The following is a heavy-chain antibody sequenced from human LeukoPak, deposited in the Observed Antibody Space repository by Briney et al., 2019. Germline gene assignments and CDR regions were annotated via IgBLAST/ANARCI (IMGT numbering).Heavy chain of an antibody. V-gene: IGHV3-49*03. D-gene: IGHD3-22*01. CDR3: TRVPIRTVTWIVVPRGHDVFDM. J-gene: IGHJ3*02. CDR1: GFTSADYA. Sequence: PGQSLRLSCTASGFTSADYAMSWFRQAPGKGLEWVGCIRSKAYGGATEYAASVEGRFTISRDDSRSIAYLQMNSLKTDDTAVYYCTRVPIRTVTWIVVPRGHDVFDMWGQGTMVTVSS. CDR2: IRSKAYGGAT.